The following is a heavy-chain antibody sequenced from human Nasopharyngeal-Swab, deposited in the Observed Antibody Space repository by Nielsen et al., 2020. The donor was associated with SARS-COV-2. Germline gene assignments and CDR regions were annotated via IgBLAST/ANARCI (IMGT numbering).Heavy chain of an antibody. CDR3: ARIGYCSSTSCPEGWFDP. V-gene: IGHV5-51*01. Sequence: VRQVPGKGLEWMGIIYPGDSDTRYSPSFQGQVTISADKSISTAYLQWSSLKASDTAMYYCARIGYCSSTSCPEGWFDPWGQGTLVTVSS. D-gene: IGHD2-2*01. CDR2: IYPGDSDT. J-gene: IGHJ5*02.